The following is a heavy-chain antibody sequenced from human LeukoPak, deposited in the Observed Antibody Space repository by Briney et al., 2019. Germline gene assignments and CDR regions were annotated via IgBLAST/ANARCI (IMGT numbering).Heavy chain of an antibody. CDR1: GFTFRSYD. V-gene: IGHV3-13*01. CDR3: ARVGHYGGNFFDY. D-gene: IGHD4-23*01. J-gene: IGHJ4*02. Sequence: GGSLRLSCAASGFTFRSYDMHWVRQATGKGLEGVSAIGTAGDTYSPGSVKGRFTISRENAKNSLYLQMNRLRAGDTALYYCARVGHYGGNFFDYWGQGTLVTVSS. CDR2: IGTAGDT.